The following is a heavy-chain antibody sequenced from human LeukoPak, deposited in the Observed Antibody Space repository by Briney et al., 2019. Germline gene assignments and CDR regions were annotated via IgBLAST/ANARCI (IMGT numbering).Heavy chain of an antibody. J-gene: IGHJ4*02. CDR3: ARPVNYYGSFDY. Sequence: SETLSLTCTVSGGSISSSSYYWGWIRQPPGKGLEWIGSTYYSGSTYYNPSLKSRVTISVDTSKNQFSLKLSSVTAADTAVYYCARPVNYYGSFDYWGQGTLVTVSS. D-gene: IGHD3-10*01. V-gene: IGHV4-39*01. CDR2: TYYSGST. CDR1: GGSISSSSYY.